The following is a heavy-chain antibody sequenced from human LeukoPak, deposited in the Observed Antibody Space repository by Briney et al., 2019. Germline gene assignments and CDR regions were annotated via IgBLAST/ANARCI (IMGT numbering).Heavy chain of an antibody. J-gene: IGHJ2*01. CDR1: GFTLSGSA. Sequence: GGSLRLSCAASGFTLSGSAMHWVRQASGKGLEWVGRIRSKANSYATAYAASVKGRFTISRDDSKNTAYLQMNSLKTEDTAVYYCTRQARSYFYGDDWYFDLWGRGTLVTVSS. CDR2: IRSKANSYAT. V-gene: IGHV3-73*01. CDR3: TRQARSYFYGDDWYFDL. D-gene: IGHD4-17*01.